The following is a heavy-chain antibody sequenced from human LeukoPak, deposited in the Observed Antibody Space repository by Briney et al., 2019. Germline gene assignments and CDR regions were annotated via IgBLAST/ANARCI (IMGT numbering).Heavy chain of an antibody. CDR2: IYSGGTI. D-gene: IGHD7-27*01. J-gene: IGHJ4*02. CDR3: ARDGENHYYDY. V-gene: IGHV3-66*01. Sequence: GGSLRLSCAASGFTVSSNHMSWVRQAPGKELEWVSVIYSGGTIYYADSVKGRFTISRDNSKNTVYLEMNSLRAEDTAVYYCARDGENHYYDYWGQGTLVTVST. CDR1: GFTVSSNH.